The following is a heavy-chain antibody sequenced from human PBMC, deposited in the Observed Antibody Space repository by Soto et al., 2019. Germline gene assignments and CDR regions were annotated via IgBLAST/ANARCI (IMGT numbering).Heavy chain of an antibody. Sequence: GGSLRLSCAASGFTFSSYSMNWVRQAPGKGLEWVSYISSSSSTIYYADSVKARFTISRDNANNSLYLQMNSLRAEDTAVSSFARYGDSGSYYRDSFDIWGQGTLVTVSS. D-gene: IGHD1-26*01. V-gene: IGHV3-48*04. CDR1: GFTFSSYS. CDR3: ARYGDSGSYYRDSFDI. CDR2: ISSSSSTI. J-gene: IGHJ3*02.